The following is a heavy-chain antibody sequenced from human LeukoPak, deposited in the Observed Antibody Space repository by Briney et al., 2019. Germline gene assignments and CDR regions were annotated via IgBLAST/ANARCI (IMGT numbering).Heavy chain of an antibody. CDR1: GFTVSRNY. CDR3: ARAGALTSMRHYPDC. D-gene: IGHD2/OR15-2a*01. J-gene: IGHJ4*02. CDR2: IYSGGST. Sequence: GGSLRLSCAASGFTVSRNYMSWVRQAPGRGLEWVSVIYSGGSTYYADSVKGRFTISRDNSKNTLYLQMNSLRAEDTAVYYCARAGALTSMRHYPDCWGQGTLVTVSS. V-gene: IGHV3-53*01.